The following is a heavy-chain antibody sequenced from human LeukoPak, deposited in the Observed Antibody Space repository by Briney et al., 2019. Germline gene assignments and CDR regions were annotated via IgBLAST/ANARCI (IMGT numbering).Heavy chain of an antibody. D-gene: IGHD3-3*01. CDR3: AKDRIFGVVKRPYFNWFDP. CDR2: IRFDGSDK. J-gene: IGHJ5*02. Sequence: PGGSLRLSCAASGFTFSSYGMHWVRQAPGKGLEWVAFIRFDGSDKYYADSVKGRFTISRDNSKNTLYLQMNSLRAEDTAVYYCAKDRIFGVVKRPYFNWFDPWGQGTLVTVSS. CDR1: GFTFSSYG. V-gene: IGHV3-30*02.